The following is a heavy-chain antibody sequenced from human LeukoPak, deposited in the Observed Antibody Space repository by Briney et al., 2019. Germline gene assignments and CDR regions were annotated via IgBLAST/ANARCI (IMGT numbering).Heavy chain of an antibody. CDR3: ARLPGGGNSGL. CDR2: VYYSGDT. V-gene: IGHV4-59*08. J-gene: IGHJ4*02. CDR1: GGSTNSNY. Sequence: PSETLSLTCTVSGGSTNSNYWSWIRQPPGKGLEWMAHVYYSGDTKYNPSLESRVTISIDTSKNQFSLKMVSVTAADTAVYYCARLPGGGNSGLWGQGTLVTVSS. D-gene: IGHD5-12*01.